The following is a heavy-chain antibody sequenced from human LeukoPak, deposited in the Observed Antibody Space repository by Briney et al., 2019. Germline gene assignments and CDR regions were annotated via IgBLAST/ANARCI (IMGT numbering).Heavy chain of an antibody. J-gene: IGHJ4*02. D-gene: IGHD5-18*01. CDR3: ARYSYGPHYFDY. V-gene: IGHV1-2*02. Sequence: ASVKVSCKASGYTFPGYYMHWVRQAPGQGLEWMGWINPNSGGTNYAQKFQGRVTMTRDTSISTAYMELSRLRSDDTAVYYCARYSYGPHYFDYWGQGTMITVSS. CDR2: INPNSGGT. CDR1: GYTFPGYY.